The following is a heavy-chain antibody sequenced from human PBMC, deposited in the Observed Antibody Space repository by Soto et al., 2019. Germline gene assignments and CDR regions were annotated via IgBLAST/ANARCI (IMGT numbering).Heavy chain of an antibody. CDR2: INPNSGGT. CDR1: GYTFTGYY. CDR3: ARGGFGYSGPAGFDY. D-gene: IGHD5-12*01. Sequence: ASVKVSCKASGYTFTGYYMHWVRQAPGQGLEWMGWINPNSGGTNYAQNFQGWVTMTGDTSISTAYMELSRLRSDDTAVYYCARGGFGYSGPAGFDYWGQGTLVTVSS. V-gene: IGHV1-2*04. J-gene: IGHJ4*02.